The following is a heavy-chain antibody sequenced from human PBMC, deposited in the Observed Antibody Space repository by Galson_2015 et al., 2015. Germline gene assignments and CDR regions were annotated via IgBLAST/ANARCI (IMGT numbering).Heavy chain of an antibody. CDR1: GGSISSYY. CDR3: ASGDYYYDHPCAFDI. V-gene: IGHV4-59*01. CDR2: IYYSGST. Sequence: ETLSLTCTVSGGSISSYYWSWIRQPPGKGLEWIGYIYYSGSTNYNPSLKSRVTISVDTSKNQFSLKLSSVTAADTAVYYCASGDYYYDHPCAFDIWGQGTMVTVSS. J-gene: IGHJ3*02. D-gene: IGHD3-22*01.